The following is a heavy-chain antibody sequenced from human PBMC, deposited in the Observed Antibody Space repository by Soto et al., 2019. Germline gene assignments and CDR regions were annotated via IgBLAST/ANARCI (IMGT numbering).Heavy chain of an antibody. CDR2: IYYSGST. V-gene: IGHV4-39*01. J-gene: IGHJ3*02. CDR1: GGSISSSSYY. D-gene: IGHD3-22*01. Sequence: QLQLQESGPGLVKPSETLSLTCTVSGGSISSSSYYWGWIRQPPGKGLEWIGSIYYSGSTYYNPSLKSRVTISVDTSKNQFSLKLSSVTAADTAVYYCARRGVNYDSTFRGAFDIWGQGTMVTVSS. CDR3: ARRGVNYDSTFRGAFDI.